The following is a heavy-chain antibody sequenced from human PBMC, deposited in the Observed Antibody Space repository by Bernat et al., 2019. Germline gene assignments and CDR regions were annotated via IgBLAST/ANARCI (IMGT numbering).Heavy chain of an antibody. J-gene: IGHJ6*03. CDR2: ISSSSSYT. CDR1: GFTFSDYY. CDR3: ARRPGDSSRRYYYYYMDV. Sequence: VQLVESGGGLVEPGGSLRLSCAASGFTFSDYYMSWIRQAPGKGLEWVSYISSSSSYTNYADSVKGRFTISRDNAKNSLYLQMNSLRAEDTAVYYCARRPGDSSRRYYYYYMDVWGKGTTVTVSS. V-gene: IGHV3-11*06. D-gene: IGHD6-6*01.